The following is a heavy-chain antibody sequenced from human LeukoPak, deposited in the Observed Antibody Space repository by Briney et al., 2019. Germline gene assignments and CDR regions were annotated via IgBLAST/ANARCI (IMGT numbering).Heavy chain of an antibody. V-gene: IGHV3-23*01. CDR1: GFPFSSYA. CDR2: LSGSGGST. CDR3: AKALAGRYDDSKADY. Sequence: GGSLRLSCAASGFPFSSYAMSWVRQAPGKGLEWVSVLSGSGGSTYYADSVKGRFTISRDNSKNTLYLQMNNLRAEDTAVYYCAKALAGRYDDSKADYWGQGTLVIVSS. D-gene: IGHD4-17*01. J-gene: IGHJ4*02.